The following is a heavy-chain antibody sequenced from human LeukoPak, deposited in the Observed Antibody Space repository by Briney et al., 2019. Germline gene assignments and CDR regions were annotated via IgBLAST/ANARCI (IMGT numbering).Heavy chain of an antibody. CDR3: ARVPHYDLWSGYSLLGIGY. J-gene: IGHJ4*02. V-gene: IGHV4-34*01. CDR2: INHSGST. D-gene: IGHD3-3*01. CDR1: GGSFSGYY. Sequence: SETLSLTCAVYGGSFSGYYWSRIRQPPGKGLEWIGEINHSGSTNYNPSLKSRVTISVDTSKNQFSLKLSSVTAADTAVYYCARVPHYDLWSGYSLLGIGYWGQGTLVTVSS.